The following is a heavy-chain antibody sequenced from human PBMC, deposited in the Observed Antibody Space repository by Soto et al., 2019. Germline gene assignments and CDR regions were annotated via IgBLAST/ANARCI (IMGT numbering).Heavy chain of an antibody. CDR2: IVVGSGNT. V-gene: IGHV1-58*01. Sequence: SVKLSCKASGFTFTSSSLQCVRQARGQRLEWIGWIVVGSGNTNYAQKFQERVTITRDMSTSTAYMELSSLRSEDTAVYYCAASPITMVRGVISPDAFDIWGQGTMVTVSS. CDR1: GFTFTSSS. CDR3: AASPITMVRGVISPDAFDI. D-gene: IGHD3-10*01. J-gene: IGHJ3*02.